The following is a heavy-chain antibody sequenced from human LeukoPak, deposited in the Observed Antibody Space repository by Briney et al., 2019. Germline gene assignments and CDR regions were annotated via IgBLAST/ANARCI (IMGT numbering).Heavy chain of an antibody. J-gene: IGHJ3*02. CDR1: GGSISSGGYY. CDR2: IYYSGST. Sequence: PSQTLSLTCTVSGGSISSGGYYWSWIRQHPGKGLEWIGYIYYSGSTYYNPSLKSRVTISVDTSKNQFSLKLSSVTAADTAVYYCARDSGWLQDIVVVPAVWAFDIWGQGTMVTVSS. D-gene: IGHD2-2*01. V-gene: IGHV4-31*03. CDR3: ARDSGWLQDIVVVPAVWAFDI.